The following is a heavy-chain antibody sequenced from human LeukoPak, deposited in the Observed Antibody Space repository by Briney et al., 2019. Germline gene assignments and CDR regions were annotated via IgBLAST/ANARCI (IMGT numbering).Heavy chain of an antibody. CDR1: RFTFSSYG. CDR3: ARDDCSSTSCYNWFDP. V-gene: IGHV3-30*03. CDR2: ISYDGSNK. Sequence: HPGGSLRLSCAASRFTFSSYGMHWVRQAPGKGLEWVAVISYDGSNKYYADSVKGRFTISRDNSKNTLYLQMNSLRAEDTAVYYCARDDCSSTSCYNWFDPWGQGTLVTVSS. D-gene: IGHD2-2*01. J-gene: IGHJ5*02.